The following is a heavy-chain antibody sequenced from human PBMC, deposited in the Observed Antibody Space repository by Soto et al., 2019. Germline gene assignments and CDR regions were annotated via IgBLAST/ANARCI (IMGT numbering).Heavy chain of an antibody. CDR2: INPNSGGT. D-gene: IGHD1-26*01. J-gene: IGHJ6*02. Sequence: QVQLVQSGAEVKKPGASVKVSCKASGYTFTGYYMHWVRQAPGQGLEWMGWINPNSGGTNYAQKFQGWVTMTRDTSISTAYMELSRLRSDDTAVYYCARMDGIVGATSGMDVWGQGTKVTVSS. CDR3: ARMDGIVGATSGMDV. V-gene: IGHV1-2*04. CDR1: GYTFTGYY.